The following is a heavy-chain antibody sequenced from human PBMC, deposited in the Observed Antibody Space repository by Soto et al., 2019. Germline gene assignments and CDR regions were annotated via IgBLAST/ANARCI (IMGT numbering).Heavy chain of an antibody. CDR3: AKAYYGSGSYYNLDY. J-gene: IGHJ4*02. V-gene: IGHV3-30*18. CDR1: GFPFSSYA. D-gene: IGHD3-10*01. Sequence: PGGSLRLSCAASGFPFSSYAMSWVRQAPGKGLEWVAVISDDGSNKYYADSVKGRFTISRDDSKNTLYLQMNSLRAEDTAVYYCAKAYYGSGSYYNLDYWGQGTLVTVSS. CDR2: ISDDGSNK.